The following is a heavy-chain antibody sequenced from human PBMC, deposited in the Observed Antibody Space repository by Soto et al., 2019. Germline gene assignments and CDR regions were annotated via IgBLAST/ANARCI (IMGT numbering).Heavy chain of an antibody. CDR2: IIPILGIA. CDR1: GGTFSSYT. D-gene: IGHD4-17*01. V-gene: IGHV1-69*02. J-gene: IGHJ4*02. Sequence: QVQLVQSGAEVKKPGSSVKVSCKASGGTFSSYTISWVRQAPGQGLEWMGRIIPILGIANYAQKFQGRVTITADKPTSTAYMELSSLRSEDTAVYYCARGPRDYGSYYFDYWGQGTLVTVSS. CDR3: ARGPRDYGSYYFDY.